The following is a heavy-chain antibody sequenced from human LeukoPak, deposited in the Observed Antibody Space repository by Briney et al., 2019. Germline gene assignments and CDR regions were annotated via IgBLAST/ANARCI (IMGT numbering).Heavy chain of an antibody. Sequence: GSLRLSCAASGFTFSGYAMNWVRQAPGKGLEWVSLIFASGSTTKYADSVKGRFTISRDNSKNTLYLQMNSLRAEDTAVYYCARVRAGTFDYWGQGTLVTVSS. D-gene: IGHD6-13*01. J-gene: IGHJ4*02. CDR1: GFTFSGYA. CDR2: IFASGSTT. V-gene: IGHV3-NL1*01. CDR3: ARVRAGTFDY.